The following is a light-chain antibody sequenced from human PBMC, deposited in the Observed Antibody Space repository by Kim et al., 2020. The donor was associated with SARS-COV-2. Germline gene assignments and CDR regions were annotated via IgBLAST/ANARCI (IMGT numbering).Light chain of an antibody. J-gene: IGLJ2*01. CDR2: YDN. CDR3: QVWGATSDHRA. V-gene: IGLV3-21*01. CDR1: NIGRKS. Sequence: SYELTQPPSVSVAPGETARIPCEGKNIGRKSVHWYQQRPGQAPMLVIYYDNDRPSGIPERFSGSNSANTATLIISRVEAGDEAHYYCQVWGATSDHRAFGGGTRLTVL.